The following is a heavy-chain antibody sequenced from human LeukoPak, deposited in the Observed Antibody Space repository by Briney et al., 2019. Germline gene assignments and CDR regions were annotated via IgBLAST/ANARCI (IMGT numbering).Heavy chain of an antibody. CDR3: TRDNYDSSGYYFD. CDR1: GFTFSSYG. J-gene: IGHJ4*02. D-gene: IGHD3-22*01. CDR2: ISSSGSTT. V-gene: IGHV3-48*04. Sequence: GGSLRLSCAASGFTFSSYGMNWVRQAPGKGLEWVSYISSSGSTTHYADSVKGRFTISRDNAKNSLYLQMNSLRAEDTAVYYCTRDNYDSSGYYFDWGQGTLVTVSS.